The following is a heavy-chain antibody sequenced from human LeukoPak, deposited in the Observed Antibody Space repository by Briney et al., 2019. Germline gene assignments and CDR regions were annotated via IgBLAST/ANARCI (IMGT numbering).Heavy chain of an antibody. Sequence: GASVKVSCEASGYTFTGYYMHWVRQAPGQGLEWMGWINPNSGGTNYAQKFQGRVTMTRDTSISTAYMELSRLRSDDTAVYYCARDIEWLLLGSASDYWGQGTLVTVSS. V-gene: IGHV1-2*02. D-gene: IGHD5-12*01. CDR1: GYTFTGYY. J-gene: IGHJ4*02. CDR2: INPNSGGT. CDR3: ARDIEWLLLGSASDY.